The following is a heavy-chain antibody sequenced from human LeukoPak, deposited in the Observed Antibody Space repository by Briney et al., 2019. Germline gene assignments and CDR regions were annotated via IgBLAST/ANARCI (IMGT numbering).Heavy chain of an antibody. CDR2: ISGSGGGT. D-gene: IGHD1-26*01. CDR1: GFTFSSYS. Sequence: GGSLRLSCAASGFTFSSYSMTWVRQAPGKGLEWDSAISGSGGGTYYADSVKGRFTISRDNSKNTLYLQMNSLRAEDTAVYYCAKNLGNMVGASTGDYWGQGTLVTVSS. CDR3: AKNLGNMVGASTGDY. J-gene: IGHJ4*02. V-gene: IGHV3-23*01.